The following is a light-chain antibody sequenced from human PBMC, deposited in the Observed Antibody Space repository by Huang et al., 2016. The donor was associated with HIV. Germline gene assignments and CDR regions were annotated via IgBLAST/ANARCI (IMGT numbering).Light chain of an antibody. CDR1: QRVNNK. CDR3: QQYNNWPPWT. J-gene: IGKJ1*01. CDR2: DAS. V-gene: IGKV3-15*01. Sequence: EVVMTQSPVTLSVSPGERATLSCRASQRVNNKLAWFQQKPGQAPRLLIQDASIRATGIPDRFSGSGSGTEFTLTISSLQSEDFAVYYCQQYNNWPPWTFGQGTKVEIK.